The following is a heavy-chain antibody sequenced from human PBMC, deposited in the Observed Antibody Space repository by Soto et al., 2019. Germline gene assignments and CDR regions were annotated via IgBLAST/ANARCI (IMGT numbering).Heavy chain of an antibody. CDR2: IKTNCGGT. CDR3: ARDNLHYYSPSEGYFYYGMDV. D-gene: IGHD3-10*01. J-gene: IGHJ6*02. V-gene: IGHV1-46*01. Sequence: VKVPCKASGNTLTNYHMLGVRQAPGQGVWGVGMIKTNCGGTSLEQKLQCRVTMNRDTSTRTVHMQLSSLASEDTAVCYCARDNLHYYSPSEGYFYYGMDVGGQGTTVTVSS. CDR1: GNTLTNYH.